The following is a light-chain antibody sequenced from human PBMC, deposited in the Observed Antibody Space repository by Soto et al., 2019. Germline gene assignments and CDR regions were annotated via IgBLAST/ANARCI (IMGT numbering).Light chain of an antibody. J-gene: IGLJ1*01. V-gene: IGLV1-44*01. Sequence: QSVLTQPPSASGTPGQKVTISCSGSSSNIGSNTVNWYQQDPGTAPKLLISSNNPRPSGVPARFSGSKSGTSASLAISGLQSDDEAAYYCAAWDGSLNGYVFGTGTKLTVL. CDR3: AAWDGSLNGYV. CDR2: SNN. CDR1: SSNIGSNT.